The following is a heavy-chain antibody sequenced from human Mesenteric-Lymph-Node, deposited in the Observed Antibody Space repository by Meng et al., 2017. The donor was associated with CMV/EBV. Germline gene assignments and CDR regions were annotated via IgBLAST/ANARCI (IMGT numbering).Heavy chain of an antibody. Sequence: SQTLSLTRAVYGGSFSGYYWSWIRQPPGKGLEWIGEINHSGSTNYNPSLKSRVTISVDTSKNQFSLKLSSVTAADAAVYYCARDYGDYWGQGTLVTVSS. J-gene: IGHJ4*02. CDR1: GGSFSGYY. CDR2: INHSGST. V-gene: IGHV4-34*01. CDR3: ARDYGDY.